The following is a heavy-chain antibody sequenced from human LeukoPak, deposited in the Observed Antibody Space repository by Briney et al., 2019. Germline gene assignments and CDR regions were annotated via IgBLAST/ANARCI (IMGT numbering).Heavy chain of an antibody. CDR2: IYYSGST. D-gene: IGHD3-9*01. J-gene: IGHJ6*03. Sequence: SETLSLTCTVSGSSISSYYWSWIRQPPGKGLEWIGYIYYSGSTNYNPSLKSRVTISVDTSKNQFSLKLSSVTAADTAVYYCARVGPVRYFDWLSHYYYMDVWGKGTTVTVSS. V-gene: IGHV4-59*01. CDR3: ARVGPVRYFDWLSHYYYMDV. CDR1: GSSISSYY.